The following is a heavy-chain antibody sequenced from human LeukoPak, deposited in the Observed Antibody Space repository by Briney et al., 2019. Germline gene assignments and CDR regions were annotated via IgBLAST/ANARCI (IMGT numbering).Heavy chain of an antibody. D-gene: IGHD7-27*01. CDR1: GGSISSSSYY. Sequence: SETLSLTCTVSGGSISSSSYYWGWIRQPPGKGLEWIGSIYYSGSTYYNPSPKSRVTISVDTSKNQFSLKLSSVTAADTAVYYCARGLGNFDYWGQGTLVTVSS. CDR3: ARGLGNFDY. J-gene: IGHJ4*02. CDR2: IYYSGST. V-gene: IGHV4-39*01.